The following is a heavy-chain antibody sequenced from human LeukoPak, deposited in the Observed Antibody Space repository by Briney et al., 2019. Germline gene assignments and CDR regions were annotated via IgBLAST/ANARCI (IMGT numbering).Heavy chain of an antibody. CDR1: GFTFSSYA. CDR3: ARGAQSGGYSGPFDI. CDR2: IWFDGSNT. Sequence: GRSLRLSCAASGFTFSSYAMHWVHQAPGKGLGWVAVIWFDGSNTYYADSVKGRFTISRDNSKNTLYLQMNSLRAEDTAVYYCARGAQSGGYSGPFDIWGQGTMVTVSS. J-gene: IGHJ3*02. D-gene: IGHD1-26*01. V-gene: IGHV3-33*08.